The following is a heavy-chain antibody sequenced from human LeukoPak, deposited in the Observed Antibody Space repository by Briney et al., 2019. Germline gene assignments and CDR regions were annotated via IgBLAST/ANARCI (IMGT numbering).Heavy chain of an antibody. J-gene: IGHJ6*02. CDR3: ARYSSGWYSSIYYYYGMDV. Sequence: NPSETLSLTCTVSGGSISSYYWSWIRQPPGKGLEWIGYIYYSGSTNYNPSLKSRVTISVDTSKNQFSLKLSSVTAADTAVYYCARYSSGWYSSIYYYYGMDVWGQGTTVTVSS. CDR2: IYYSGST. CDR1: GGSISSYY. D-gene: IGHD6-19*01. V-gene: IGHV4-59*08.